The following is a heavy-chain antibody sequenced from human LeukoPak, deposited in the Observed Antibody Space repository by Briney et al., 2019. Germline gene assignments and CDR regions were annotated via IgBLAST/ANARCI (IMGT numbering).Heavy chain of an antibody. J-gene: IGHJ6*02. CDR1: GFTFSNAW. V-gene: IGHV3-15*01. CDR3: TIAIGAPYYDFWSGYYDYYYGMDV. CDR2: IKSKTDGGTT. Sequence: RPGGSLRLSCAASGFTFSNAWMSWVRQAPGKGLEWVGRIKSKTDGGTTDYAAPVKGRFTISRDDSKNTLYLQMNSLKTEDTAVYYCTIAIGAPYYDFWSGYYDYYYGMDVWGQGTKVTVS. D-gene: IGHD3-3*01.